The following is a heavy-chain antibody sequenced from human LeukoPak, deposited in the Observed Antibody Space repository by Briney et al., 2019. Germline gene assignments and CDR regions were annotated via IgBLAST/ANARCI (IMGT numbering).Heavy chain of an antibody. D-gene: IGHD1-26*01. CDR3: VRDPRVAATRVDY. Sequence: ASVKVSCKTSGYTFTSYGISWVRQAPGQGLEWMGWISAYNGDTNFAQKVQDRVTMTTDTSTSTAYMELRSLRSDDTAVYFCVRDPRVAATRVDYWGQGTLVTVSS. V-gene: IGHV1-18*01. CDR1: GYTFTSYG. J-gene: IGHJ4*02. CDR2: ISAYNGDT.